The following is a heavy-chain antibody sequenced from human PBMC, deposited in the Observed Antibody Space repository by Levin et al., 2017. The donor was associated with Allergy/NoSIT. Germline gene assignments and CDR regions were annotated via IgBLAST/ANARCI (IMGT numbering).Heavy chain of an antibody. CDR3: ARRIVTTGGSETFDI. CDR2: IRNKANSYTT. J-gene: IGHJ3*02. D-gene: IGHD5-12*01. CDR1: GFIFSDHY. Sequence: GGSLRLSCEASGFIFSDHYMDWVRQAPGKGLEWVGRIRNKANSYTTEYAASVKGRFTISRDDSENSLYLQMNSLKTEDTAVYYCARRIVTTGGSETFDIWGQGTMVTVFS. V-gene: IGHV3-72*01.